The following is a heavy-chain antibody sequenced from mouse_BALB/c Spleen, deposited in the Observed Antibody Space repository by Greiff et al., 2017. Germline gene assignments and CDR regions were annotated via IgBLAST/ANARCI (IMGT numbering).Heavy chain of an antibody. CDR1: GYTFTSYW. CDR3: ARNGYDVDY. Sequence: VMLVESGGGLVKPGASVKMSCKASGYTFTSYWMHWVKQRPGQGLEWIGYINPSTGYTEYNQKFKDKATLTADKSSSTAYMQLSSLTSEDSAVYYCARNGYDVDYWGQGTTLTVSS. D-gene: IGHD2-2*01. V-gene: IGHV1S26*01. J-gene: IGHJ2*01. CDR2: INPSTGYT.